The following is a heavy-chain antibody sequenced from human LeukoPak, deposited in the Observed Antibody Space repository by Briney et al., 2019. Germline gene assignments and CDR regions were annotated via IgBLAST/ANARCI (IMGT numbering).Heavy chain of an antibody. CDR1: GYTFTGYY. V-gene: IGHV1-2*02. Sequence: ASVKVSCKASGYTFTGYYMHWVRQAPGQGLEWMGWINPNSGGTNYAQKFQGRVTMTRDMSTSTVYMELSSLRSEDTAVYYCAREGDYYDSSGYYRYWGQGTLVTVSS. J-gene: IGHJ4*02. D-gene: IGHD3-22*01. CDR3: AREGDYYDSSGYYRY. CDR2: INPNSGGT.